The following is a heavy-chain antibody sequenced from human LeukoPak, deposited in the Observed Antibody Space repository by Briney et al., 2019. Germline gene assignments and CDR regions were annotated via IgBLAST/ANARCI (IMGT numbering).Heavy chain of an antibody. Sequence: GASVKVSCKASGYTFTGYYMHWVRQAPGQGLEWMGWINPNSGGTNYAQKFQGRVTMTRDTSISTAYMELSRLRSDDTAVYYCARARGYSYGYQGIRFDPWGQGTLVTVS. D-gene: IGHD5-18*01. CDR1: GYTFTGYY. CDR2: INPNSGGT. J-gene: IGHJ5*02. V-gene: IGHV1-2*02. CDR3: ARARGYSYGYQGIRFDP.